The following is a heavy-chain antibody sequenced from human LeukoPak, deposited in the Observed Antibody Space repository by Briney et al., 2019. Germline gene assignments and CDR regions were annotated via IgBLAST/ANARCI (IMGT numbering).Heavy chain of an antibody. J-gene: IGHJ4*02. Sequence: GGSLRLSCAASGFAFSSHAMSWVRQAPGKGLEWVSGIGVGGGDTYYADSVKGRFTISRDNSKNTLYLQMNSLRVEDTAVYYCAKELYYYDSSGSFDYWGQGTLVAVSS. CDR2: IGVGGGDT. D-gene: IGHD3-22*01. CDR3: AKELYYYDSSGSFDY. V-gene: IGHV3-23*01. CDR1: GFAFSSHA.